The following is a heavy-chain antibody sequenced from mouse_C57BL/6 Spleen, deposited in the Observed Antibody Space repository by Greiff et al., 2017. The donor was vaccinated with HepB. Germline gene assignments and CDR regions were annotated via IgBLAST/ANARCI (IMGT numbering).Heavy chain of an antibody. CDR1: GYTFTSYW. V-gene: IGHV1-53*01. CDR3: ARMGLRGYYFDY. Sequence: QVQLKQPGTELVKPGASVKLSCKASGYTFTSYWMHWVKQRPGQGLEWIGNINPSNGGTNYNEKFKSKATLTVNKSSSTAYMQLSSLTSEYSAVYYCARMGLRGYYFDYWGQGTTLTVSS. CDR2: INPSNGGT. J-gene: IGHJ2*01. D-gene: IGHD2-4*01.